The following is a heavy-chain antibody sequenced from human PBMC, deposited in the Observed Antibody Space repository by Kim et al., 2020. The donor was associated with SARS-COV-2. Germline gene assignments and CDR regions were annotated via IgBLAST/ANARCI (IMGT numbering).Heavy chain of an antibody. CDR3: ARHYDVLRFLSGTGAFDI. CDR1: GGSISSYY. V-gene: IGHV4-59*08. J-gene: IGHJ3*02. Sequence: SETLSLTCTVSGGSISSYYWSWIRQPPGKGLEWIGYIYYSGSTNYNPSLKSRVTISVDTSKNQFSLKLSSVTAADTAVYYCARHYDVLRFLSGTGAFDIWGQGTMVTVSS. CDR2: IYYSGST. D-gene: IGHD3-3*01.